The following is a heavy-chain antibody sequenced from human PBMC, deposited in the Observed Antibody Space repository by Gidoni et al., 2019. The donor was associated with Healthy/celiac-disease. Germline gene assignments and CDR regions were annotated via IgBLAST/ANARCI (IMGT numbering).Heavy chain of an antibody. CDR1: GYTFTSYA. V-gene: IGHV1-3*01. CDR2: INAGNGNT. CDR3: ARTYSGYDNDFYYVDY. Sequence: QVQLVQSGAEVKKPGASVKVSCKASGYTFTSYAMHWVRQAPGQRLEWMGWINAGNGNTKYSQKFQGRVTITRDTSASTAYMELSSLRSEDTAVYYCARTYSGYDNDFYYVDYWGQGTLVTVSS. D-gene: IGHD5-12*01. J-gene: IGHJ4*02.